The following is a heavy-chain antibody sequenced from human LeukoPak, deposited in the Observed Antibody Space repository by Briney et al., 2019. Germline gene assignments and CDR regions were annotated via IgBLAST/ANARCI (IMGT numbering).Heavy chain of an antibody. D-gene: IGHD4-11*01. J-gene: IGHJ6*03. V-gene: IGHV1-2*02. CDR3: ARGRLTVTGTYYYYYMDV. Sequence: ASVKVSCKASGYTFTGYYMHWVRQAPGQGLEWMGWINPNSGGTNYAQKFQGRVTMTRDTSISTAYMELSSLRSEDTAVYYCARGRLTVTGTYYYYYMDVWGKGTTVTVSS. CDR2: INPNSGGT. CDR1: GYTFTGYY.